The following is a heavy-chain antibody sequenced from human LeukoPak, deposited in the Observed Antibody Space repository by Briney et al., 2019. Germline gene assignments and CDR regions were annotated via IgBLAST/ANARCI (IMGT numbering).Heavy chain of an antibody. CDR3: AGGNYYGSGSYYESDY. D-gene: IGHD3-10*01. J-gene: IGHJ4*02. CDR1: GYTFTSYY. CDR2: IDPSGGST. Sequence: ASVKVSCKASGYTFTSYYMHWVRQAPGQGLEWMGIIDPSGGSTSYAQKFQGRVTMTRDTSTSTVYMELSSLRSEDTAVYYCAGGNYYGSGSYYESDYWGQGTLVTVSS. V-gene: IGHV1-46*01.